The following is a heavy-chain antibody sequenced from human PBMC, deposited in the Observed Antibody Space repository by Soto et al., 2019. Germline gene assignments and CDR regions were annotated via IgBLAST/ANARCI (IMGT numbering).Heavy chain of an antibody. Sequence: QVQLVQSGAEVKKPGASVKVSCKASGYTFTSYDISWVRQAPGQGLEWMGWISTYNGNTNYAQKLQGRVTMTTDTSPSTTYMEVRSLRSDDPAVDFCSTGVSYPHWGQGTLVTVSS. CDR1: GYTFTSYD. CDR3: STGVSYPH. CDR2: ISTYNGNT. J-gene: IGHJ1*01. V-gene: IGHV1-18*01. D-gene: IGHD3-10*01.